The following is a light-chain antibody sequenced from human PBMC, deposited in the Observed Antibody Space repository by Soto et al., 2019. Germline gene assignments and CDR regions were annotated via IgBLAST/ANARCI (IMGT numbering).Light chain of an antibody. CDR2: AAS. J-gene: IGKJ1*01. Sequence: AIQMTQSPSSLAGSVGDRLTITCRASQGIGNDLGWYQQKPGQPAKLLIYAASRLQSGVSARFSGGGSGTEFTLTISSLQPEDFAAYYCLQLFDFPRAFGQGTKLDIK. CDR3: LQLFDFPRA. V-gene: IGKV1-6*02. CDR1: QGIGND.